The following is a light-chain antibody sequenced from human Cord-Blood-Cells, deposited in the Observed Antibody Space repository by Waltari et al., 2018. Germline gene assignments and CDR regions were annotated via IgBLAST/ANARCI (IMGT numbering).Light chain of an antibody. J-gene: IGKJ2*01. CDR2: DAS. Sequence: EIVLTQSPATLSLSPGERATLSCRVSQSVSSYLAWYQQKPGQAPRLLIYDASNRATGIPARFIGSGSGTDFTLSISSLEPEDFAVYYCQQRSNWPPYTFGQGTKLEIK. CDR1: QSVSSY. CDR3: QQRSNWPPYT. V-gene: IGKV3-11*01.